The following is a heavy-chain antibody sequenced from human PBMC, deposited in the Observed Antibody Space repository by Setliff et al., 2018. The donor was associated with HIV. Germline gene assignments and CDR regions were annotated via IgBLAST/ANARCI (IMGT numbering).Heavy chain of an antibody. D-gene: IGHD3-10*01. V-gene: IGHV4-59*11. J-gene: IGHJ4*02. CDR3: ARLVEVRGAANDYFDC. CDR2: IYYSGST. CDR1: GGSISSHY. Sequence: SETLSLTCTVSGGSISSHYWSWIRQPPGKGLEWIGFIYYSGSTNYNPSLKSRVTISVDTSTNQSSLKLNSVTAADTAVYYCARLVEVRGAANDYFDCWGQGTLVTVS.